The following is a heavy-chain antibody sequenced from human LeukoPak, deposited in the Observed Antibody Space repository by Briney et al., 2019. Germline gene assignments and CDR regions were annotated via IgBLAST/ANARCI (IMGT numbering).Heavy chain of an antibody. J-gene: IGHJ4*02. Sequence: ASVKVSCKASGYTFTGYYMHWVRQAPGQGLEWMGWINPNSGGTNYEQKFQGRVTMTRDTSISTAYMELSRLRSDDTAVYYCARDFSSGWYVSVDYWGQGTLVTVSS. V-gene: IGHV1-2*02. CDR2: INPNSGGT. CDR3: ARDFSSGWYVSVDY. CDR1: GYTFTGYY. D-gene: IGHD6-19*01.